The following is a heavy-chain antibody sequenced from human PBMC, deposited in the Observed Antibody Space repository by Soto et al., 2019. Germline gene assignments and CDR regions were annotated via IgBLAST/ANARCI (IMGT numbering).Heavy chain of an antibody. D-gene: IGHD3-22*01. CDR1: GGSFSGYY. CDR3: ARAYSSGYRAGFEY. V-gene: IGHV4-34*01. Sequence: PSETLSLTCAVYGGSFSGYYWSWIRQPPGKGLEWIGEINHSGSTNYNPSLKSRVTISVDTSKNQFSLKLSSVTAADTVVYYCARAYSSGYRAGFEYWGQGTLVTVSS. CDR2: INHSGST. J-gene: IGHJ4*02.